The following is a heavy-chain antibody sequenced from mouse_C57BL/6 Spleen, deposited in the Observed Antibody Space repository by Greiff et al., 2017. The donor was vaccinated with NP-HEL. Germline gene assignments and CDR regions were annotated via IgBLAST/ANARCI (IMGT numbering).Heavy chain of an antibody. J-gene: IGHJ3*01. V-gene: IGHV1-69*01. CDR2: IDPSDSYT. CDR3: ARGAVGGFAY. Sequence: QVHVKQPGAELVMPGASVKLSCKASGYTFTSYWMHWVKQRPGQGLEWIGEIDPSDSYTNYNQKFKGKSTLTVDKSSSTAYMQLSSLTSEDSAVYYCARGAVGGFAYWGQGTLVTVSA. CDR1: GYTFTSYW. D-gene: IGHD1-1*01.